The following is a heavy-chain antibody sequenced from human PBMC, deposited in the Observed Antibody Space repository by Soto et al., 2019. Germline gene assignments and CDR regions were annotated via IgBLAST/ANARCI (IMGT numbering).Heavy chain of an antibody. J-gene: IGHJ4*02. D-gene: IGHD2-21*02. CDR2: VNPSGGHT. Sequence: GASLKVSCKASGYTFISSEISWVRQAPGQGLEWMGTVNPSGGHTTYAQHFLGRVTMTRDTSTSTLYMELTSLTSDDTAVYYCARGGNVVVVTAALDYWGQGTLVTAPQ. CDR1: GYTFISSE. V-gene: IGHV1-46*01. CDR3: ARGGNVVVVTAALDY.